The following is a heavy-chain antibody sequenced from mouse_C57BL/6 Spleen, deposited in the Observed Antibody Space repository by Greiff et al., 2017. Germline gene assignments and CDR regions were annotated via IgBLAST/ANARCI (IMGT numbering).Heavy chain of an antibody. D-gene: IGHD1-1*01. CDR1: GFTFSNYW. J-gene: IGHJ1*03. V-gene: IGHV6-3*01. CDR2: IRLKSDNYAT. Sequence: DVMLVESGGGLVQPGGSMKLSCVASGFTFSNYWMNWVRQSPEKGLEWVAQIRLKSDNYATHYAESVKGRFTISRDDSKSSVYLQMNNLRAEDTGIYYCTGADGRWYFDVGGTGTTVTVSS. CDR3: TGADGRWYFDV.